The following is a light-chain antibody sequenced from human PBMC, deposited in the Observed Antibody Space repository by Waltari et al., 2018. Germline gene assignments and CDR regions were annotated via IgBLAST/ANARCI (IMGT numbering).Light chain of an antibody. CDR3: QQYYRVPLT. CDR1: PGNLGGSNNRNS. J-gene: IGKJ4*01. V-gene: IGKV4-1*01. CDR2: WAS. Sequence: DIVMTQSPDSLAVSLGERATIHCKSRPGNLGGSNNRNSLAWYQQKPGQSPNLLIYWASTRESGVPDRFSGSGSGTDFSLTISSLQAEDVAVYYCQQYYRVPLTFGGGTKIEIK.